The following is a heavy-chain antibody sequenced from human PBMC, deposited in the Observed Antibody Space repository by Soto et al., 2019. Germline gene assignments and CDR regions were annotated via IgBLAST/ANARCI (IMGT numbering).Heavy chain of an antibody. V-gene: IGHV4-31*03. J-gene: IGHJ4*02. CDR1: GGSISSVGHY. Sequence: TLSLTCSVSGGSISSVGHYWTWIRQQPGKGLEWIGYIYYSGSTDYNPSLKSRVTISVDRSKNQFSLKLSSVTAADTAVYYCARLPSSSWYTRFDYWGQGTLVTVSS. D-gene: IGHD6-13*01. CDR2: IYYSGST. CDR3: ARLPSSSWYTRFDY.